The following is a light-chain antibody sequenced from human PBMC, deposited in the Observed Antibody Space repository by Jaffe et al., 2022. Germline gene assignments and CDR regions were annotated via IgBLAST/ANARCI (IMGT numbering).Light chain of an antibody. CDR3: QQYGRTPRT. J-gene: IGKJ1*01. Sequence: EIVLTQSPGTLSLSPGERATLSCRASQDIISSKLAWYQQKPGQAPRLLIYDASSRATGIPDRFSGSGSGTDFTLTISRLEPEDFAVYYCQQYGRTPRTFGQGTKVEIK. V-gene: IGKV3-20*01. CDR1: QDIISSK. CDR2: DAS.